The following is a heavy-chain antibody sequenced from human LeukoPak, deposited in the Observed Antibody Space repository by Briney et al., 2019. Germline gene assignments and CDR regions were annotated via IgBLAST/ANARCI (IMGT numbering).Heavy chain of an antibody. CDR3: ARVGGDYDILTGYFGY. Sequence: ASVKVSCKASGYTFTSYGISWVRQAPGQGLEWMGIINPSGGSTSYAQKFQGRVTMTRDMSTSTVYMELSSLRSEDTAVYYCARVGGDYDILTGYFGYWGQGTLVTVSS. D-gene: IGHD3-9*01. V-gene: IGHV1-46*01. J-gene: IGHJ4*02. CDR1: GYTFTSYG. CDR2: INPSGGST.